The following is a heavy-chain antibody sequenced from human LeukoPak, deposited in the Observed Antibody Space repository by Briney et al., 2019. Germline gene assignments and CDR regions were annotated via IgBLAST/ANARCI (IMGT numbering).Heavy chain of an antibody. CDR1: GFIFTNGW. Sequence: KAGGSLRLSCAASGFIFTNGWMSWVRQAPGKGLEWVGHIKSKTYGGATDYAAPVKGRFTISRDDSKTTVFLQMNSLKREDTAVYYCTTEGGHLHSNPFDHWGQGTLVTVSS. CDR2: IKSKTYGGAT. V-gene: IGHV3-15*01. CDR3: TTEGGHLHSNPFDH. D-gene: IGHD2-15*01. J-gene: IGHJ4*02.